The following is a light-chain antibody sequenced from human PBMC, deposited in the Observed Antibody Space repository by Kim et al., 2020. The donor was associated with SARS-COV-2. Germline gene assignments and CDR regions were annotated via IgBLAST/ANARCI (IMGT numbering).Light chain of an antibody. V-gene: IGLV3-1*01. CDR3: RAWDSSNVV. CDR2: QDS. CDR1: KLEDKY. Sequence: SYELTQPPSVSVSPGQTASITCSGDKLEDKYACWYQQKPGQSTVLVIYQDSKRPSGIPERFSGSNSGNTATLTISGTQAMDEADYYCRAWDSSNVVFGGGTQLTV. J-gene: IGLJ2*01.